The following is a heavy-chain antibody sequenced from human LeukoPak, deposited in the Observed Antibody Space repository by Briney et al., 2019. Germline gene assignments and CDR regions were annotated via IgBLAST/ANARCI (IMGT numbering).Heavy chain of an antibody. V-gene: IGHV3-74*01. D-gene: IGHD1-14*01. CDR2: IKRDGSSP. Sequence: GGSLRLSCAASGFTFSSYWMHWIRHAPGKGLVWVSRIKRDGSSPAYADSVKGRFTISRDNAKNTLYLQMNSLRAEDTAVYYCAALDNGRDYWGQGTLVSVSS. J-gene: IGHJ4*02. CDR3: AALDNGRDY. CDR1: GFTFSSYW.